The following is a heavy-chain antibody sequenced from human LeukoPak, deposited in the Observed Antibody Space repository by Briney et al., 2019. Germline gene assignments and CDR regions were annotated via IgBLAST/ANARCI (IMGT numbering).Heavy chain of an antibody. CDR1: GGTFSSYA. CDR3: ARPKRPLGYCSSTSCYYYGMDV. V-gene: IGHV1-69*13. J-gene: IGHJ6*02. CDR2: IIPIFGTA. D-gene: IGHD2-2*01. Sequence: SVTVSCKASGGTFSSYAISWVRQAPGQGLEWMGGIIPIFGTANYAQKFQGRVTITADESTSTAYMELSSLRSEDTAVYYCARPKRPLGYCSSTSCYYYGMDVWGQGTTVTVSS.